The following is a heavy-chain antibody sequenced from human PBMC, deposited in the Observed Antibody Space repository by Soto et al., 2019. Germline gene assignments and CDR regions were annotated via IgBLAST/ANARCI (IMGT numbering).Heavy chain of an antibody. V-gene: IGHV3-30*18. J-gene: IGHJ4*02. CDR1: GFTFSSYG. CDR3: AKTHDSSGYDPYYFDY. Sequence: PGGSLRLSCAASGFTFSSYGMHWVRQAPGKGLEWVAVISYDGSNKYYADSVKGRFTISRDNSKNTLYLQMNSLRAEDTAVYYCAKTHDSSGYDPYYFDYWGQGTLVTVSS. CDR2: ISYDGSNK. D-gene: IGHD3-22*01.